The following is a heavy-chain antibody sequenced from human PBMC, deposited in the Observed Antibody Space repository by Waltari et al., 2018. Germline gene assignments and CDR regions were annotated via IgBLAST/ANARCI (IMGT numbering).Heavy chain of an antibody. Sequence: QLQESGPGLVKPSETLSLTCSVSGFSMTRSYWAWLRQPPGQGLEWIGSVFHTGSPSYTPTLKSRVTISVDSSKNQFTLRLTAVTAADTAVYYCAGEKARYGFDVWGQGTTVTVSS. CDR2: VFHTGSP. CDR1: GFSMTRSY. V-gene: IGHV4-38-2*02. CDR3: AGEKARYGFDV. J-gene: IGHJ6*02.